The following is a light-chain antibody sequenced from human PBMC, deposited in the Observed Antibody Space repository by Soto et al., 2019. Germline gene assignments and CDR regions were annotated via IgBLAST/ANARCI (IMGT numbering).Light chain of an antibody. CDR2: DNN. V-gene: IGLV1-40*01. Sequence: QSVLTQPPSVSGAPGQRVTISCSGSSSNIGASYDVHWYQQLPGRAPKLLIYDNNNRPSGVPDRFSGSKSGTSASLAITGLQAEDEADYYGQSFDSSLSGSVIFGGGTKLTVL. CDR3: QSFDSSLSGSVI. J-gene: IGLJ2*01. CDR1: SSNIGASYD.